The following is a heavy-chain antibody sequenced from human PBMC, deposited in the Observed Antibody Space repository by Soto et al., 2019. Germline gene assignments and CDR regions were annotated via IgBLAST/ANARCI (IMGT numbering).Heavy chain of an antibody. V-gene: IGHV1-2*04. CDR3: ARDARGDEAPMDY. CDR1: GYTFTGYY. Sequence: QVQLVQSGAEVKKPGASVKVSCKASGYTFTGYYMHWVRQAPGQGLEWMGWINPNSGGTNYAQKFQGWVTMTRETAISTAYVELSRLRSDDTAVYYCARDARGDEAPMDYWGQGNLVTVSS. CDR2: INPNSGGT. D-gene: IGHD3-10*01. J-gene: IGHJ4*02.